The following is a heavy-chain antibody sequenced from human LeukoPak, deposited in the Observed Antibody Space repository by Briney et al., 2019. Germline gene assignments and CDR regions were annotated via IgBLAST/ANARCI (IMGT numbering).Heavy chain of an antibody. CDR3: ARGRSKNYSLTWGSNY. Sequence: ASVTVSFKSSGYTFTSYGISWVRQAPGQGLEWMGWISAYNGNTNYAQKLQGRVTMTTDTSTSTAYMELRSLRSDDTAVYYCARGRSKNYSLTWGSNYWGQGTLVTVSS. V-gene: IGHV1-18*01. CDR1: GYTFTSYG. J-gene: IGHJ4*02. D-gene: IGHD2-15*01. CDR2: ISAYNGNT.